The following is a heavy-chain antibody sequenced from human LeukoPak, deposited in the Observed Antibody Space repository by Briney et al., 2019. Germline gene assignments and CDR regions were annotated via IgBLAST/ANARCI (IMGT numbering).Heavy chain of an antibody. V-gene: IGHV4-31*03. CDR3: ARGLEYSYGEYYFDY. Sequence: TSETLSLTCTVSGGSISSGGYYWSWIRQHPGKGLEWIGYIYYSGSTYYNPSLKSRVTISVDTSKNQFSLKLSSVTAADTAVYYCARGLEYSYGEYYFDYWGQGTLVTVSP. D-gene: IGHD5-18*01. CDR2: IYYSGST. J-gene: IGHJ4*02. CDR1: GGSISSGGYY.